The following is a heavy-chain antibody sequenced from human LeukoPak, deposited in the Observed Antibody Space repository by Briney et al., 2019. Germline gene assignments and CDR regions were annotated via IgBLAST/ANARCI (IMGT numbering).Heavy chain of an antibody. V-gene: IGHV3-30*14. Sequence: GGSLRPSCAASGFTFSSYAMHWVRQAPGKGLEWVAVISYDGSNKYYADSVKGRFTISRDNSKNTLFLQMNSLRAEDTAVYYCARALRGYSYVLDYWGQGTLVTVSS. CDR2: ISYDGSNK. D-gene: IGHD5-18*01. CDR3: ARALRGYSYVLDY. J-gene: IGHJ4*02. CDR1: GFTFSSYA.